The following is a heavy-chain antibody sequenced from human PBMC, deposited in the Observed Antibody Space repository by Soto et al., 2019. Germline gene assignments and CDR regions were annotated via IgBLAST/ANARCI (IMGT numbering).Heavy chain of an antibody. CDR2: IFHSGST. Sequence: SETLSLTCAISGVSITNTNWWTFFRQPPGKGLEWIGEIFHSGSTNYNPSLKNRVTMSVDKSRNEFSLKVTSVTAADTATYYCARVAQGKCSGSRCYRWFDPWGQGTLVTVSS. J-gene: IGHJ5*02. CDR3: ARVAQGKCSGSRCYRWFDP. V-gene: IGHV4-4*02. CDR1: GVSITNTNW. D-gene: IGHD2-2*01.